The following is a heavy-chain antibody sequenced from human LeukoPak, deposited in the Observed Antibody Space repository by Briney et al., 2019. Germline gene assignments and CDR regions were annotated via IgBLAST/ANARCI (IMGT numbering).Heavy chain of an antibody. Sequence: SQTLSLTCTVSGGSISSGSYYWSWIRQPAGKGLEWIGRVYSSGSTDYNPSLKSRLSISVDTSKIQFSLRLSSVTAADTAVYYCARMTEGGYTYDYFYYYYMDVWGKGTTVTFSS. J-gene: IGHJ6*03. D-gene: IGHD5-18*01. V-gene: IGHV4-61*02. CDR1: GGSISSGSYY. CDR2: VYSSGST. CDR3: ARMTEGGYTYDYFYYYYMDV.